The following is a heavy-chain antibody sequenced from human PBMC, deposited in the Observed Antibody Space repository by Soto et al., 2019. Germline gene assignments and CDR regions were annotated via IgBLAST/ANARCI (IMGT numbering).Heavy chain of an antibody. J-gene: IGHJ4*01. V-gene: IGHV5-51*01. CDR2: VYPDDSDT. CDR3: ARHKREAYCSGLGCYRIDY. Sequence: GESLKISCKGSDYIFTSYWIGWVRQMPGKGLEWMGIVYPDDSDTRYSPSFQGQVTISADKSISTAYLQWSSLRASDTAIYYCARHKREAYCSGLGCYRIDYWGQGTLVTVSS. CDR1: DYIFTSYW. D-gene: IGHD2-15*01.